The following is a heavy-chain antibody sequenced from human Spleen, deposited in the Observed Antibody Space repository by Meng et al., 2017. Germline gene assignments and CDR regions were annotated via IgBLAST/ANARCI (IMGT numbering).Heavy chain of an antibody. V-gene: IGHV1-18*01. CDR2: LGAHDGDT. CDR3: ARGTPGRSYSDY. D-gene: IGHD3-10*01. Sequence: QGQLVPSVPEVKKPGASVKVCWKSSDYTFTGYGVSWVRQAPGRGIEWMAWLGAHDGDTSHAPKFQRRVTVSADIPTATAYIELRSLRSDDTSVYYCARGTPGRSYSDYWGQGTLVTVSS. CDR1: DYTFTGYG. J-gene: IGHJ4*02.